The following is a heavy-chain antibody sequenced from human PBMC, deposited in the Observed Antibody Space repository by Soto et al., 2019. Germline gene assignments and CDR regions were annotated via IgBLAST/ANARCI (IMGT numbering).Heavy chain of an antibody. CDR3: ARSYSGSYPIDY. D-gene: IGHD1-26*01. CDR1: GFTFSSYA. CDR2: ISSSSSTI. J-gene: IGHJ4*02. Sequence: GGSLRLSCAASGFTFSSYAMSWVRQAPGKGLEWVSYISSSSSTIYYADSVKGRFTISRDNAKNSLYLQMNSLRAEDTTVYYCARSYSGSYPIDYWDQGTLVTVPS. V-gene: IGHV3-48*04.